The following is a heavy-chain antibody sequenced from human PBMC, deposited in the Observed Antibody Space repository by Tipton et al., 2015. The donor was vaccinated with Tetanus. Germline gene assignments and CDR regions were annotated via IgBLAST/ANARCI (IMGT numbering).Heavy chain of an antibody. CDR1: GFTFRTYV. CDR3: ARESYGSGSYSDH. CDR2: ISSNSNYI. Sequence: RLSCAASGFTFRTYVMNWLRQTPGKGLEWVSSISSNSNYIYYADSVKGRFTISRDNANNSLYLQMNSLRAEDTAVYYCARESYGSGSYSDHWGQGTLVSVSS. J-gene: IGHJ4*02. D-gene: IGHD3-10*01. V-gene: IGHV3-21*01.